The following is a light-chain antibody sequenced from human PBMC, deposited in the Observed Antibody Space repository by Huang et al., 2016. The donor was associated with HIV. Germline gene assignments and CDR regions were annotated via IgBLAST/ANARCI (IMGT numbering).Light chain of an antibody. J-gene: IGKJ1*01. CDR3: QQYNNWPPWT. CDR1: QSVNNK. Sequence: EVVMTQSPVTLSVSLGERATLSCRASQSVNNKLAWFQQKPGQAPRLLIHDASIRATGIPDRFSGSGSGTEFTLTISSLQSEDFAVYYCQQYNNWPPWTFGQGTKVEIK. CDR2: DAS. V-gene: IGKV3-15*01.